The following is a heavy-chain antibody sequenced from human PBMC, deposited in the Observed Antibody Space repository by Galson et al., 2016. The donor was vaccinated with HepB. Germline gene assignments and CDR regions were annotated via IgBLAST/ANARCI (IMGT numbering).Heavy chain of an antibody. V-gene: IGHV4-4*02. CDR1: GGSIIPTSW. CDR2: LHYAGST. D-gene: IGHD6-13*01. CDR3: ARDTRSMAAAGTTYGLDV. J-gene: IGHJ6*02. Sequence: SETLSLTCAVSGGSIIPTSWWTWVRQPPGKGLEWIGELHYAGSTNFNPSLTSRVTVSVDRSKNQFSLNLTSVTAADTAVYYCARDTRSMAAAGTTYGLDVWGPGTTVTVSS.